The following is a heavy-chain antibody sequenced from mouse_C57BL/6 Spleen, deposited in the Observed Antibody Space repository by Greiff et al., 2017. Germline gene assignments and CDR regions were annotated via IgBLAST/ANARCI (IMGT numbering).Heavy chain of an antibody. Sequence: EVQLQQSGPELVKPGASVKISCKASGYSFTDYNMNWVKQSNGKNLEWIGVINPNYGTTSYNQKFKGKATLTVDQSSSTAYMQLNSLTSEESAVYYCARSELLHYYAMDYWGQGTSVTVSS. V-gene: IGHV1-39*01. D-gene: IGHD2-12*01. J-gene: IGHJ4*01. CDR3: ARSELLHYYAMDY. CDR1: GYSFTDYN. CDR2: INPNYGTT.